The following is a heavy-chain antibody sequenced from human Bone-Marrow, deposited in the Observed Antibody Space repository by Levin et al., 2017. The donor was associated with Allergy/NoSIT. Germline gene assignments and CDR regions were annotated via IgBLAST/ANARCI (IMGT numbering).Heavy chain of an antibody. J-gene: IGHJ4*02. V-gene: IGHV3-23*01. CDR2: ISGSGGST. D-gene: IGHD4-17*01. CDR1: GFTFSSYA. Sequence: GGSLRLSCAASGFTFSSYAMSWVRQAPGKGLEWVSGISGSGGSTYYADSVKARFSISRDNSKNTLYLQMNSLRVEDTAVYYCARGTTASGRYYFDYWGKGTLVTVSS. CDR3: ARGTTASGRYYFDY.